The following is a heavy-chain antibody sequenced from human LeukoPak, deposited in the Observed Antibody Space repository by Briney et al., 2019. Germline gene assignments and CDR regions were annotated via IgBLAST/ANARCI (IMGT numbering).Heavy chain of an antibody. J-gene: IGHJ5*02. CDR3: AKDFVRDDYGNWFDT. CDR2: ITGSGGGT. Sequence: GSLRLSCASSGFTFSNYAMSWVRQPPGRGLECVSGITGSGGGTNYAHSVKGRFTISRDNSKNTLHLQMNSLRAEDTAVYYCAKDFVRDDYGNWFDTWGQGTLVTVSS. D-gene: IGHD4-17*01. V-gene: IGHV3-23*01. CDR1: GFTFSNYA.